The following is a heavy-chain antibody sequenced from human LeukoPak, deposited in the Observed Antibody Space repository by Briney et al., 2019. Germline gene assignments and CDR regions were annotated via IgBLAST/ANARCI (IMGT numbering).Heavy chain of an antibody. V-gene: IGHV4-34*01. CDR3: ARGGYSYGNEPDY. J-gene: IGHJ4*02. CDR2: INHSGST. Sequence: SETLSLTCAVYGGSFSGYYWSWIRQPPGKGLEWIGEINHSGSTNYNPSLKSRVTISVDTSKNQFSLKLSSVTAADTAVYYCARGGYSYGNEPDYWGQGTLVTVSS. D-gene: IGHD5-18*01. CDR1: GGSFSGYY.